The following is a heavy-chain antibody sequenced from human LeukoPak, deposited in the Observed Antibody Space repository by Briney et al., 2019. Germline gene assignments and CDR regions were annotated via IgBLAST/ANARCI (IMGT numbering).Heavy chain of an antibody. CDR2: FYTSGST. CDR3: ARRRNVDTAMFL. J-gene: IGHJ4*02. CDR1: GGSISSGSYY. V-gene: IGHV4-61*02. D-gene: IGHD5-18*01. Sequence: SETLSLTCTVSGGSISSGSYYWSWIRQPAGKGLEWIGRFYTSGSTNYNPSLKSRVTISVDTSKNQFSLKLNSVTAADTAVYYCARRRNVDTAMFLWGQGTLVTVSS.